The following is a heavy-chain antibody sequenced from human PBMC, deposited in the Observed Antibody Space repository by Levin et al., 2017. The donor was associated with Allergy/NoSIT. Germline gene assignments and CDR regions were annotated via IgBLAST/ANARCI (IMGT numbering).Heavy chain of an antibody. V-gene: IGHV3-74*01. J-gene: IGHJ6*02. D-gene: IGHD6-19*01. CDR3: ARDMGESSGWYWSSRIDYGMDV. CDR2: INSDGSST. CDR1: GFTFSSYW. Sequence: GGSLRLSCAASGFTFSSYWMHWVRQAPGKGLVWVSRINSDGSSTSYADSVKGRFTISRDNAKNTLYLQMNSLRAEDTAVYYCARDMGESSGWYWSSRIDYGMDVWGQGTTVTVSS.